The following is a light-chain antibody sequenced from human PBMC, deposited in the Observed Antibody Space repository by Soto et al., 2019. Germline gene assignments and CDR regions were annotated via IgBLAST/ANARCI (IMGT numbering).Light chain of an antibody. CDR2: DNN. CDR1: SSNIGNNY. V-gene: IGLV1-51*01. Sequence: QSVLTQPPSVSAAPGQKVTISCSGSSSNIGNNYVSWYQQLPGTAPKLLIYDNNKRPSGIPDRFSGSKSGTSATLGITGLQTGDEADYYCGTWDSSLSWVVFGGGTKVTVL. J-gene: IGLJ2*01. CDR3: GTWDSSLSWVV.